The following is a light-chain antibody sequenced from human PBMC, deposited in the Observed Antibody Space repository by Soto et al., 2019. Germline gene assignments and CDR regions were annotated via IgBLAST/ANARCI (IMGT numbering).Light chain of an antibody. CDR1: STDVGRYNY. CDR3: SSYTTSSTYV. J-gene: IGLJ1*01. CDR2: DVA. Sequence: QSALTQPASVSGSPGQPLPISCTGTSTDVGRYNYVSWYQQHPGKAPKLMIYDVANRPSGVSNRFSGSKSGITASLTISGLQAEDEADYYCSSYTTSSTYVFGTGTKVTVL. V-gene: IGLV2-14*01.